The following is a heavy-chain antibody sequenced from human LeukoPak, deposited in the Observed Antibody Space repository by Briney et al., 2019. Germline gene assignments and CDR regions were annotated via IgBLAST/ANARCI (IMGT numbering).Heavy chain of an antibody. J-gene: IGHJ4*02. Sequence: SETLSLTCTVSGGSISSYYWSWIRQPPGREMGWIGSSHYSGTTYYTPSLTSRVTISADTSKSQFSLRLSSVTAADTAVYYCARVVRAGIYFDSWGQGTLVTVSS. V-gene: IGHV4-59*12. CDR1: GGSISSYY. CDR2: SHYSGTT. D-gene: IGHD2-2*01. CDR3: ARVVRAGIYFDS.